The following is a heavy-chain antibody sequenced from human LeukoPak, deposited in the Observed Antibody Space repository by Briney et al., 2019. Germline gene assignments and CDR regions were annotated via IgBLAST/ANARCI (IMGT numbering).Heavy chain of an antibody. D-gene: IGHD4-23*01. CDR1: GYTLTELS. Sequence: ASVKVPCKVSGYTLTELSMHWVRQAPGKGLEWMGGFDPEDGETIYAQKFQGRVTMTEDTSTDTAYMELSSLRSEDTAVYYCATGAYYGGTSYYYYYGMDVWGQGTTVTVSS. CDR2: FDPEDGET. V-gene: IGHV1-24*01. CDR3: ATGAYYGGTSYYYYYGMDV. J-gene: IGHJ6*02.